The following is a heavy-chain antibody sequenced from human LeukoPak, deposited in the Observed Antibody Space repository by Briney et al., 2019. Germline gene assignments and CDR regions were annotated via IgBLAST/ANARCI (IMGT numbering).Heavy chain of an antibody. CDR2: INPDESTT. J-gene: IGHJ4*02. CDR1: GFTFSSYG. D-gene: IGHD2-2*01. V-gene: IGHV3-74*01. CDR3: ARNTRTSFDI. Sequence: GRSLRLSCAASGFTFSSYGMHWVRQAPGKGLVWVSRINPDESTTTYADSVKGRFTISRDNAKNTLYLQMNSLRAEDTAVYYCARNTRTSFDIWGQGTLVTVSS.